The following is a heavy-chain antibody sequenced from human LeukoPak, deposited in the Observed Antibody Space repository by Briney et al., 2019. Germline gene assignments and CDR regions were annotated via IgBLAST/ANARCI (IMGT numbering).Heavy chain of an antibody. J-gene: IGHJ4*02. D-gene: IGHD3-10*01. CDR3: ARHSFSIVVRGALDY. CDR1: GYSFTSYW. Sequence: GESLKISCKGSGYSFTSYWIGWVRQMPGKGLEWMGIIYPGDSDTRYSPSFQGQVTISADKSISTAYLQWSSLKASDTAMYYCARHSFSIVVRGALDYWDQGTLVTVSS. CDR2: IYPGDSDT. V-gene: IGHV5-51*01.